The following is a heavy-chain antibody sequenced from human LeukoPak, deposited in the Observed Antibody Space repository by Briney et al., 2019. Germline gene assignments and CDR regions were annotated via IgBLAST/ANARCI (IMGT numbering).Heavy chain of an antibody. CDR3: ARRAGEYSHPYDY. D-gene: IGHD4-17*01. Sequence: GGSLRLSCTVSGFTVSSNSMSWVRQAPGKGLEWVSFIYSGGNTHYSDSVKGRFTISRDNSKNTLYLQMDSLRAEDTAVYYCARRAGEYSHPYDYWGQGTLVTVSS. CDR1: GFTVSSNS. J-gene: IGHJ4*02. V-gene: IGHV3-53*01. CDR2: IYSGGNT.